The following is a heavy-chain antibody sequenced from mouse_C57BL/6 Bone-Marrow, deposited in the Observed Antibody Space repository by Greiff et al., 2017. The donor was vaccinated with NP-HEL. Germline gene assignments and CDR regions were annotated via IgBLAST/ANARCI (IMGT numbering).Heavy chain of an antibody. V-gene: IGHV1-69*01. D-gene: IGHD2-5*01. J-gene: IGHJ2*01. CDR3: ARSESNYGGVYFDY. CDR2: IYPSDSYT. CDR1: GYTFTSYW. Sequence: QVQLQQPGAELVMPGASVKLSCKASGYTFTSYWMHWVKQRPGQGLEWIGEIYPSDSYTNYNQKFKGKSTLTVDKSSSTAYMQLSSLTSEDSAVYYCARSESNYGGVYFDYWGQGTTLTVSS.